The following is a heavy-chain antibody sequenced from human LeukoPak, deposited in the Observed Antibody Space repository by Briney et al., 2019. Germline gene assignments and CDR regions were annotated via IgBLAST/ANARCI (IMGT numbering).Heavy chain of an antibody. Sequence: GGSLRLSCAASGFTFSSYAMSWVRQAPGKGLEWVSAISGSGGSTYYADSVKGRFTISRDNSKNTLYLQMNSLRAEDTAVYYCAKYSSGWATGYYYYYMDVWGKGTTVTVSS. D-gene: IGHD6-19*01. V-gene: IGHV3-23*01. CDR1: GFTFSSYA. CDR3: AKYSSGWATGYYYYYMDV. CDR2: ISGSGGST. J-gene: IGHJ6*03.